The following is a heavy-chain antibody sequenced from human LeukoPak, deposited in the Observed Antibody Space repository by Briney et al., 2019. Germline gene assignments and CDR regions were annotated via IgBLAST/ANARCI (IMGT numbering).Heavy chain of an antibody. V-gene: IGHV3-20*04. CDR1: GFTFDDYG. Sequence: GGSLRLSCAASGFTFDDYGMSWVRQAPGKGLEWVSGINWNGGSTGYADSVKGRFTISRDNAKNTLYLQMNSLRAEDTAVYYCAKDRIRDSSGYYYFDYWGQGTLVTVSS. D-gene: IGHD3-22*01. J-gene: IGHJ4*02. CDR2: INWNGGST. CDR3: AKDRIRDSSGYYYFDY.